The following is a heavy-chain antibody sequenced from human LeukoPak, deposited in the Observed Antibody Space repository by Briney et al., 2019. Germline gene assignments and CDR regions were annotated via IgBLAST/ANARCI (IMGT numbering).Heavy chain of an antibody. J-gene: IGHJ1*01. CDR1: GGSISSSSYY. Sequence: PSETLSLTCTVSGGSISSSSYYWGWIRQPPGKGLEWIGSIYYSGSTYYNPSLKSRVTISVDTSKNQFSLKLSSVTAADTAVYYCARGPRAITYFQHWGQGTLVTVSS. CDR2: IYYSGST. D-gene: IGHD5-12*01. V-gene: IGHV4-39*07. CDR3: ARGPRAITYFQH.